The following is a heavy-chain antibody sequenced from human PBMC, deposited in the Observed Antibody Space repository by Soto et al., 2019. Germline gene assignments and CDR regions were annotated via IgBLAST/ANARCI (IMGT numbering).Heavy chain of an antibody. CDR1: GYTLNTYG. V-gene: IGHV1-18*01. J-gene: IGHJ4*02. CDR3: ARGTYFDY. Sequence: QVQLVQSGAEVKKPGASVKVSCKASGYTLNTYGITWVRQAPGQGLEWMGWISANNDHTNYPQKLQGRVTMTTATSTSTAYMELRSLTADEPAVYYCARGTYFDYWGQGTLVTVSS. CDR2: ISANNDHT.